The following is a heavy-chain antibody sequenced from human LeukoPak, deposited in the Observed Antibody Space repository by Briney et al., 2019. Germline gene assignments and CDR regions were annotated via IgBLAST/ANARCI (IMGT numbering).Heavy chain of an antibody. CDR2: MNPNSGNT. CDR3: ARGYYDSSGYSPFDY. V-gene: IGHV1-8*01. D-gene: IGHD3-22*01. Sequence: ASVKVSCKASGYTFTSYDINWVRQATGQGLEWMGGMNPNSGNTGYAQKFQGRVTMTRNTSISTAYMELSSLRSEDTAVYYCARGYYDSSGYSPFDYWGQGTLVTVSS. J-gene: IGHJ4*02. CDR1: GYTFTSYD.